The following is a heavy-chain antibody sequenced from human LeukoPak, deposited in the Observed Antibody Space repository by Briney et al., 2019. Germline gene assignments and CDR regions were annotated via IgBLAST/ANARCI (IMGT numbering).Heavy chain of an antibody. V-gene: IGHV4-39*07. Sequence: SETLSLTCTVAGGSLSSSSFYWGWLRQSPGRGLEWIGTIYYSGTTYYNPSLKSRIALSIDTSKNQFSLNLISVTAADTAVYYCARRCIAAAGIDCDAFDVWGQGTMVTVSS. CDR1: GGSLSSSSFY. D-gene: IGHD6-13*01. J-gene: IGHJ3*01. CDR2: IYYSGTT. CDR3: ARRCIAAAGIDCDAFDV.